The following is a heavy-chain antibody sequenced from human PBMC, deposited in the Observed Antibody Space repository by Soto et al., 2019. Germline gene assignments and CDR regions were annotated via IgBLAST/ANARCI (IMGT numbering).Heavy chain of an antibody. CDR3: AYKYLTYFDF. Sequence: QITLKESGPTLVTPTQTLTLTCAFSGFSLSTNGVGVGWIRQPPGKAAEWLALIFWDDDKRFTPFLENRLTITKDISKNQVVLTMTNMDPVDTATYFCAYKYLTYFDFWGQGILVTVSS. J-gene: IGHJ4*02. CDR2: IFWDDDK. CDR1: GFSLSTNGVG. V-gene: IGHV2-5*02.